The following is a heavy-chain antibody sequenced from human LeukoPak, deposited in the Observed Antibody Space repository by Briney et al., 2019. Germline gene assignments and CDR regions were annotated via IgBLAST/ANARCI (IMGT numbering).Heavy chain of an antibody. CDR3: AREPTSGWYRYFDY. D-gene: IGHD6-13*01. Sequence: GGSLRLSCAASGFTFSDYYMSWIRQAPGKGLEWVSYISSSSSTIYYADSVEGRFTISRDNAKNSLYLQMNSLTAEDTAVYFCAREPTSGWYRYFDYWGQGTLVTVSS. CDR2: ISSSSSTI. V-gene: IGHV3-11*01. CDR1: GFTFSDYY. J-gene: IGHJ4*02.